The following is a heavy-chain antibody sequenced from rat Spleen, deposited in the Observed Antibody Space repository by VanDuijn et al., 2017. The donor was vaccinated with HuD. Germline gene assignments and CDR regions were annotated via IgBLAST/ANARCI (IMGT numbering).Heavy chain of an antibody. CDR3: TRELPGLGVMDA. J-gene: IGHJ4*01. V-gene: IGHV5S23*01. D-gene: IGHD1-4*01. CDR2: IGTGGGST. Sequence: EVQLVESGGGLVQPGRSLKLSCAASGFTFSNYDMAWVRQAPTKGLEWVASIGTGGGSTYYRDSVKGRFTISRDNAKSTLYLQMDSLRSEDTATYYCTRELPGLGVMDAWGQGASVTVSS. CDR1: GFTFSNYD.